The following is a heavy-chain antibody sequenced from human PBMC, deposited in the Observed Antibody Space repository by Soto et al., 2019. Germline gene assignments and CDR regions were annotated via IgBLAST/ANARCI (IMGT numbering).Heavy chain of an antibody. CDR1: GDSISTYY. CDR2: IYNSATT. Sequence: KPSETLSLTCTVSGDSISTYYWTWIRQPPGQGLEWIGYIYNSATTKYNHSLKSRVTMSVDKSKNQFSLNLSSVTTADTAVYYCARGRFDFIWGTPAPYLDYWGQGALVTVSS. CDR3: ARGRFDFIWGTPAPYLDY. D-gene: IGHD3-16*01. J-gene: IGHJ4*02. V-gene: IGHV4-59*01.